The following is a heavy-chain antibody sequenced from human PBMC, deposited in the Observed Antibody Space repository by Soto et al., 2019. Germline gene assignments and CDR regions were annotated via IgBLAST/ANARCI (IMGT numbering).Heavy chain of an antibody. CDR3: ARPNRGGDFWSGYQYYYYYGMDV. CDR1: GGPFSSSA. Sequence: SVKVSCKASGGPFSSSAISWVRQAPGQGLEWMGGIIPIFGTANYAQKFQGRVTITADESTSTAYMELSSRRSEDTAVYYCARPNRGGDFWSGYQYYYYYGMDVWGQGTTVTVSS. D-gene: IGHD3-3*01. CDR2: IIPIFGTA. J-gene: IGHJ6*02. V-gene: IGHV1-69*13.